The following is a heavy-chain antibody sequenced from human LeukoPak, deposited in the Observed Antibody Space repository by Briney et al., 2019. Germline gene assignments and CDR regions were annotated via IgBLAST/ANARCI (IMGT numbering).Heavy chain of an antibody. V-gene: IGHV4-59*12. CDR1: GGSISSYY. D-gene: IGHD2-15*01. J-gene: IGHJ4*02. CDR2: IYYSGST. CDR3: ARDLCSGGSCYLRY. Sequence: SETLSLTCTVSGGSISSYYWSWIRQPPGKGLEWIGYIYYSGSTNYNPSLKSRVTMSVDTSKNQFSLKLSSVTAADTAVYYCARDLCSGGSCYLRYWGQGTLVTVSS.